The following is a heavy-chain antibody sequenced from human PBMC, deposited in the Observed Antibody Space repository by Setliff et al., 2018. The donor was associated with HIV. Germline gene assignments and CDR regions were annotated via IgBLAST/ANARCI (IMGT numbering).Heavy chain of an antibody. CDR2: INPSIVST. CDR3: ANSVTDASYWYFIH. D-gene: IGHD4-17*01. CDR1: GYKFTSYY. J-gene: IGHJ2*01. Sequence: ASVKVSCKASGYKFTSYYIHWVRQAPGQGLEWMGIINPSIVSTTYAEKFQGRVAMTRDTSASTAYMELSSLRSEDTAVYYCANSVTDASYWYFIHWGRGSPVTVSS. V-gene: IGHV1-46*01.